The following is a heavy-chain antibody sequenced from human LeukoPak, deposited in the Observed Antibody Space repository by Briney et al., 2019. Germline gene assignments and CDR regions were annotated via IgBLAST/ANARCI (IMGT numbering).Heavy chain of an antibody. Sequence: SGGSLRLSCAASVFTLSDYKMRSVRQARGKGLEWVSSISRSGSTKYYADSVKVRFTISRDNAKNSLFLQMSSLRAEDTAVYYCARVLRYCSGGNCYSGGLGYMDVWGKGTTVTISS. CDR1: VFTLSDYK. J-gene: IGHJ6*03. CDR3: ARVLRYCSGGNCYSGGLGYMDV. V-gene: IGHV3-11*01. D-gene: IGHD2-15*01. CDR2: ISRSGSTK.